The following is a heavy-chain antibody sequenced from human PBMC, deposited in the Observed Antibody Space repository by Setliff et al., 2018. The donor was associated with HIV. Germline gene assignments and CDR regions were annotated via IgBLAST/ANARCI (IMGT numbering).Heavy chain of an antibody. D-gene: IGHD5-18*01. CDR3: AREKRQIWSTDYYYHYGLDV. CDR1: GGSISSYY. J-gene: IGHJ6*02. Sequence: SETLSLTCTVSGGSISSYYWSWIRQPPGKRLEWIGYIYYTGSTNYNPSLKSRVTMSLDTPRNEFYLTLTSVTAADTAVYYCAREKRQIWSTDYYYHYGLDVWGQGITVTVSS. V-gene: IGHV4-59*01. CDR2: IYYTGST.